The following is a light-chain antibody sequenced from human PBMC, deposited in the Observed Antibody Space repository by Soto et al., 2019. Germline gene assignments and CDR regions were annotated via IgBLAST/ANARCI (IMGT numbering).Light chain of an antibody. J-gene: IGLJ2*01. CDR2: DVS. V-gene: IGLV2-14*01. CDR3: SSYTTRSPVV. CDR1: SSDVGGYNY. Sequence: QSVRTQPASVSGSPGQSITISCTGTSSDVGGYNYVSWYQQHPGKAPKLMIYDVSNRPSGVSNRFSGSKSGNTASLTISGLQVEDETDSSSSSYTTRSPVVFGGGT.